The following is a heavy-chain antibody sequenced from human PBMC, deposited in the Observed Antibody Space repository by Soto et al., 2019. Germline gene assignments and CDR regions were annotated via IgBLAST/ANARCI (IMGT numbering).Heavy chain of an antibody. Sequence: ASVKVSCKASGYIFTNYYIHWVRQAPGQGLEGMGWSNPHSCGTHYAQKLHGGVTMTRDTSISTAYMEVSRLGSDDTAVYYCARDKCVAGTPKYDYWGQGTLVTVSS. V-gene: IGHV1-2*02. CDR2: SNPHSCGT. CDR3: ARDKCVAGTPKYDY. CDR1: GYIFTNYY. D-gene: IGHD6-19*01. J-gene: IGHJ4*02.